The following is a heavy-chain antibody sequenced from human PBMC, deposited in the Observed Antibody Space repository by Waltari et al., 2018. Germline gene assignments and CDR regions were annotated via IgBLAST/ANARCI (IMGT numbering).Heavy chain of an antibody. CDR2: ANDRRAR. D-gene: IGHD3-9*01. CDR3: ATQSVLTSFGSAHPTWFDS. V-gene: IGHV4-39*01. J-gene: IGHJ5*01. CDR1: GGSINSTAFY. Sequence: HLQLQESGPGLVKPSGPLSLTCSVSGGSINSTAFYWGLIRQPPGKDLDWIATANDRRARYFNPSLRGRFTISVDTSKRQFCRKRTSVTAADTAVYYCATQSVLTSFGSAHPTWFDSWGQGTPVTVSS.